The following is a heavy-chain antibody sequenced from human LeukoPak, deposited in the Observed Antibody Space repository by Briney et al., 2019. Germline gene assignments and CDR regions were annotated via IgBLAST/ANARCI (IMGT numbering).Heavy chain of an antibody. J-gene: IGHJ4*02. Sequence: ASVKVSCKSSGYTFTSYDINWVRQATGQGLGWVGWMNPNSGDTGYAQKFQGRVTMTRDTSISTAYMELSSLRSEDTAVCYCARGLREYSDDDFPIPGYWGQGTLVTVSS. V-gene: IGHV1-8*01. CDR3: ARGLREYSDDDFPIPGY. CDR1: GYTFTSYD. CDR2: MNPNSGDT. D-gene: IGHD5-12*01.